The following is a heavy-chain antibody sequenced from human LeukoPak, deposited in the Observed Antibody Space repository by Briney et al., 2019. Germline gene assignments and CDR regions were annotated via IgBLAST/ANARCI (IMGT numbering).Heavy chain of an antibody. J-gene: IGHJ4*02. CDR2: MSYDGSNK. Sequence: GGSLRLSCAASGFTFSSYAMHWVRQAPGKGLEWVAVMSYDGSNKYYADSVKGRFTISRDNSKNTLYLQMNSLRAEDTAVYYCARDPSVGATYFDYWGQGTLVTVSS. CDR3: ARDPSVGATYFDY. V-gene: IGHV3-30-3*01. D-gene: IGHD1-26*01. CDR1: GFTFSSYA.